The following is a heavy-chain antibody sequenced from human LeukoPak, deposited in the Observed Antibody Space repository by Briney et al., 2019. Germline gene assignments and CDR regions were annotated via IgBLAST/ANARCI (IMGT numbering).Heavy chain of an antibody. CDR3: AKIFHLLPNDY. CDR1: GFTFSTYG. J-gene: IGHJ4*02. V-gene: IGHV3-30*02. D-gene: IGHD2/OR15-2a*01. CDR2: IRYDGSNQ. Sequence: PGGSLRLSCAASGFTFSTYGMHWVRQAPGKGLEWVAFIRYDGSNQYYADSVKGRFTISRDNTKNTMYLQMNSLRAEDTAMYYCAKIFHLLPNDYWGQGTLVTVSS.